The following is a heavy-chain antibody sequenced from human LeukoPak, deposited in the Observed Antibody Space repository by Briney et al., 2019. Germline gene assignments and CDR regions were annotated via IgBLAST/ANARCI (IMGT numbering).Heavy chain of an antibody. CDR3: ASRGLTEFHYFDF. D-gene: IGHD3-10*01. J-gene: IGHJ4*02. CDR1: GFTFSNYA. Sequence: PGGSLRLSCAASGFTFSNYAMNWVRQAPGKGLEWISYINSGGSTIYYAGSVKGRFTISRDNAKNSLSLQMNSLRAEDTAVYYCASRGLTEFHYFDFWGPGTLVTVSS. CDR2: INSGGSTI. V-gene: IGHV3-48*03.